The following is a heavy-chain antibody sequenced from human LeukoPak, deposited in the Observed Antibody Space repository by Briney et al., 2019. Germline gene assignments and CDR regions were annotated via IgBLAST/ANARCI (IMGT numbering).Heavy chain of an antibody. CDR2: IYTSGST. V-gene: IGHV4-61*02. CDR3: ARDSSGYYYLFEY. Sequence: SQTLSHTCTVSGGSISSGSYYWSWIRQPAGKGLEWIGRIYTSGSTNYNPSLKSRVTISVDTSKNQFSLKLSSVTAADTAVYYCARDSSGYYYLFEYWGQGTLVTVSS. J-gene: IGHJ4*02. CDR1: GGSISSGSYY. D-gene: IGHD3-22*01.